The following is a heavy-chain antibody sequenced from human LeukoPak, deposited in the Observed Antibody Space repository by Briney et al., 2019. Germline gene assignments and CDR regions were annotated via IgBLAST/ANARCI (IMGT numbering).Heavy chain of an antibody. V-gene: IGHV3-48*03. CDR1: GFTFSSYE. CDR3: ARDGFRYTSSSGRYYYSGMDV. D-gene: IGHD6-6*01. J-gene: IGHJ6*02. Sequence: GGSLRLSCAASGFTFSSYEMNWVRQAPGKGLEWVSYIISSGRTIYYADSVKGRFTISRDNAKNSLSQQMNSLIAEDTAVYYCARDGFRYTSSSGRYYYSGMDVWGQGTTVTV. CDR2: IISSGRTI.